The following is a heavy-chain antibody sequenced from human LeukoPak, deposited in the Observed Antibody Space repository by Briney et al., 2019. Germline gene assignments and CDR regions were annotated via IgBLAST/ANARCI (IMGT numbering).Heavy chain of an antibody. CDR2: IYYSGST. CDR1: GGSISSGGYY. CDR3: ARGRRYYGSRSTFYFDY. D-gene: IGHD3-10*01. Sequence: SQTLSLTCTVSGGSISSGGYYWSWIRQHPGKGLEWIEYIYYSGSTYYNPSLESRVTISVDTSKNQFSLKLSSVTAADTAVYYCARGRRYYGSRSTFYFDYWGQGTLVTVSS. J-gene: IGHJ4*02. V-gene: IGHV4-31*03.